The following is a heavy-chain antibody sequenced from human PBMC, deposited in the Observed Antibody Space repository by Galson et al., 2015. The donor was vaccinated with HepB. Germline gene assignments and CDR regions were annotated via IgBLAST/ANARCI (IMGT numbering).Heavy chain of an antibody. V-gene: IGHV3-74*01. CDR2: ISSDGSIT. J-gene: IGHJ4*02. D-gene: IGHD1-1*01. CDR1: GFTFSSSS. Sequence: SLRLSCAASGFTFSSSSMHWVRQAPGKGLVWVSRISSDGSITIYADSVKGRFTISRDNAKNTLYVQMNSLRAEDTAQYYCAVNMRRGTSDYWGQGTLVTVSS. CDR3: AVNMRRGTSDY.